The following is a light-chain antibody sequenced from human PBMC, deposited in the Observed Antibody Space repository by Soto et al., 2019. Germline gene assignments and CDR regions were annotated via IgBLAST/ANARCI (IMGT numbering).Light chain of an antibody. CDR2: ETS. V-gene: IGKV3-11*01. CDR3: QQRNNWRDT. Sequence: EIVLTQSPATLSLSPGERATLSCRASQSVSNYLSWYQQKPGLDPRLLMYETSRRATGIPARFSGSGSGTDFTLTISSLEPEDFAVYYCQQRNNWRDTFGQGTRLEIK. CDR1: QSVSNY. J-gene: IGKJ5*01.